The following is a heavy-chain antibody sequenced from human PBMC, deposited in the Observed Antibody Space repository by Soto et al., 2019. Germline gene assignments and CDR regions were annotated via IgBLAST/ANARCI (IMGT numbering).Heavy chain of an antibody. D-gene: IGHD2-2*01. J-gene: IGHJ4*02. Sequence: QVQLVESGGGVVQPGRSLRLSCAASGFTFSSYGMHWFRQPPGKGLEWVAVISYDGRNKYYADSVKGRFTISRDNSKNTLYLQMNSMRAEDTAVYYCAKDQSKDVSSYYFDYWGQGTLVTVSS. CDR2: ISYDGRNK. V-gene: IGHV3-30*18. CDR1: GFTFSSYG. CDR3: AKDQSKDVSSYYFDY.